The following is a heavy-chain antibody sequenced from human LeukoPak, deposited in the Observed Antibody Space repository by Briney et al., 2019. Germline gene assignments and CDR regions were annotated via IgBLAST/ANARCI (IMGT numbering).Heavy chain of an antibody. CDR2: IYSGGNI. V-gene: IGHV3-53*01. J-gene: IGHJ4*02. D-gene: IGHD6-13*01. Sequence: GGSLRLSCAASGFTVSSTYMSWVRQAPGKGLEWVSVIYSGGNIYYIDSVKGRFTISRDTSKNTLYLQMNSLRAEDTAVYYCARVFAAVGGYYFDYWGQGTLVTVSS. CDR1: GFTVSSTY. CDR3: ARVFAAVGGYYFDY.